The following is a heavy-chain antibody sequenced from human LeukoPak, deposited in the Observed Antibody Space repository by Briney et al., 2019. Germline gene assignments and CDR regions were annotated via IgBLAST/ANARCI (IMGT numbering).Heavy chain of an antibody. J-gene: IGHJ3*02. CDR2: INRNGGST. CDR3: ARGSLPGAFDI. Sequence: GGSLRLSCAASGFTFDDYGMSWVRQAPGKGLEWVSGINRNGGSTVYADSVKGRFTISRDNAKNSLYLQMNSLRAEDTALYYCARGSLPGAFDIWGQGTMVTVSS. CDR1: GFTFDDYG. V-gene: IGHV3-20*04.